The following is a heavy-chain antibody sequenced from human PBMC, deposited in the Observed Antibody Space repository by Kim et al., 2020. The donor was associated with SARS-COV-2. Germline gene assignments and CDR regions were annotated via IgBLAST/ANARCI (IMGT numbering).Heavy chain of an antibody. D-gene: IGHD2-2*02. Sequence: SETLSLTCTVSGGSISSSSYYWGWIRQPPGKGLEWIGSIYYSGSTYYNPSLKSRVTISVDTSKNQFSLKLSSVTAADTAVYYCASSHGCSSTSCYSYGGTGPTKHPFDPWGQGTLVTVSS. CDR3: ASSHGCSSTSCYSYGGTGPTKHPFDP. CDR2: IYYSGST. J-gene: IGHJ5*02. V-gene: IGHV4-39*01. CDR1: GGSISSSSYY.